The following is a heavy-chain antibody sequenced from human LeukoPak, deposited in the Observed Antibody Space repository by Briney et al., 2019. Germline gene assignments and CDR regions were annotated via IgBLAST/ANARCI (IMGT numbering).Heavy chain of an antibody. Sequence: ASVKVSCKASGYTFTGYYMHWVRQAPGQGLEWMGWINPNSGGTNYAQKFRGRVTMTRDTSISTAYMELSRLRSDDTAVYYCARDDLDDSSGYYRFDYWGQGTLVTVSS. CDR1: GYTFTGYY. J-gene: IGHJ4*02. CDR3: ARDDLDDSSGYYRFDY. D-gene: IGHD3-22*01. V-gene: IGHV1-2*02. CDR2: INPNSGGT.